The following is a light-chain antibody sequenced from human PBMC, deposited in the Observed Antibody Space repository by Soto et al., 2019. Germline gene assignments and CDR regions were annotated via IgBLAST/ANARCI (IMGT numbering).Light chain of an antibody. CDR1: NSDIGGYNY. Sequence: QSALTQPASVSGSPGQSITISCTGTNSDIGGYNYVSWYQQHPGKAPKLMIYDVSNRPSGVSYRFSGSKSGNTASLTISGLQVEDEADYYCSSYTSRSTLGVFGGGTKLTVL. V-gene: IGLV2-14*03. CDR3: SSYTSRSTLGV. CDR2: DVS. J-gene: IGLJ2*01.